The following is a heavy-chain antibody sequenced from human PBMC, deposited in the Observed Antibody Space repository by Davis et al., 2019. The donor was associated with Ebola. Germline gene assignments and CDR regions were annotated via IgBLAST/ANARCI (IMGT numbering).Heavy chain of an antibody. CDR2: FSYSGTT. Sequence: SETLSLTCVVSGGSVAGGGHSWNWIRQPPGKGLEWIGFFSYSGTTHYSPSLQSRLTISVDMSKNQLSLKLRAVTAADTAIYYCASSTYDYGSGNYPPDSWGLGALVTVSS. V-gene: IGHV4-30-4*07. J-gene: IGHJ5*01. CDR1: GGSVAGGGHS. D-gene: IGHD3-10*01. CDR3: ASSTYDYGSGNYPPDS.